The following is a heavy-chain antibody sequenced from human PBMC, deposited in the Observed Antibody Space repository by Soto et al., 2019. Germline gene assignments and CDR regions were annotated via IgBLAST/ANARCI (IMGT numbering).Heavy chain of an antibody. CDR2: IYYSGST. CDR3: ASRGTTTYCSGGSCYARGFDY. J-gene: IGHJ4*02. D-gene: IGHD2-15*01. V-gene: IGHV4-30-4*01. Sequence: QVQLQESGPGLVKPSQTLSLTCTVSGGSISSGDYYWSWIRQPPGKGLEWIGYIYYSGSTYYNPSLKSRVTIAVDTSXTXXXLXXSAVTAADTAVYYCASRGTTTYCSGGSCYARGFDYWGQGTLVTVSS. CDR1: GGSISSGDYY.